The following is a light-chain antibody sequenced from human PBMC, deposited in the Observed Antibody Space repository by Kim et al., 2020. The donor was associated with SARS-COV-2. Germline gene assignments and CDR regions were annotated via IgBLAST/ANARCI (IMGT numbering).Light chain of an antibody. V-gene: IGKV1-39*01. CDR3: QQSYSLPWT. CDR2: AAS. Sequence: SASVGDRVTISCRASQRIFKFLNWYQQKPGKAPEVLIYAASSLQSGVPSRFSGSASGTDFTLTISSLQPEDFATYFCQQSYSLPWTFGQGTKVEI. CDR1: QRIFKF. J-gene: IGKJ1*01.